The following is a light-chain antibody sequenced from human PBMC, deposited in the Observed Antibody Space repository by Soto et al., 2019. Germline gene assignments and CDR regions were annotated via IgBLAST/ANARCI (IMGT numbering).Light chain of an antibody. CDR1: QYINTR. V-gene: IGKV3-11*01. CDR3: HKRQSWPRT. J-gene: IGKJ1*01. CDR2: QTS. Sequence: EIVFTHSPSALSSFPGDRVTLSFMASQYINTRLAWYQHRPGQAPRLLIYQTSIRAAGIPARFSASGSGTDFTLTISDVQPEDFALYYCHKRQSWPRTFGQGTKVDIK.